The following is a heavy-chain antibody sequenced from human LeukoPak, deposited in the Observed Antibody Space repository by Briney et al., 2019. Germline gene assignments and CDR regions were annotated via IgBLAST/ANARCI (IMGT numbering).Heavy chain of an antibody. J-gene: IGHJ6*03. D-gene: IGHD6-19*01. Sequence: PSETLSLTCAVYGGSFSGYYWSWIRQPPGKGLEWIGEINHSGSTNYNPSLKSRVTISVDTSKNQFSLKLSSVTAADTAVYYCARRGRTVAATYYYYYYMDVWGKGTTVTVSS. V-gene: IGHV4-34*01. CDR2: INHSGST. CDR1: GGSFSGYY. CDR3: ARRGRTVAATYYYYYYMDV.